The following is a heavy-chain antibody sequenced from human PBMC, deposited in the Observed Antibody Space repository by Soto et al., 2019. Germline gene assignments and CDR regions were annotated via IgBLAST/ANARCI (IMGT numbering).Heavy chain of an antibody. CDR1: VFTFRRYG. J-gene: IGHJ6*02. V-gene: IGHV3-23*01. CDR2: ITGRGDTT. CDR3: ALWGHWVYHSYYYGLDV. D-gene: IGHD3-16*01. Sequence: PGGSLRLSCTASVFTFRRYGMSWVRQPPGKGRQWVSTITGRGDTTYYADSVKGRLTISRDNSKNTLYLQMNSLRVEDTAVYFCALWGHWVYHSYYYGLDVWGQGTTVTVSS.